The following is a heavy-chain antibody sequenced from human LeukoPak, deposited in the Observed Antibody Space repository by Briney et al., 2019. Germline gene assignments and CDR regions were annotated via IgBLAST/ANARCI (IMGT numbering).Heavy chain of an antibody. J-gene: IGHJ4*02. Sequence: PGGSLRLSCAASGFTFSNYGVHWVRQAPGKGLEWVAFIRYDGSNKYYADSVKGRFTISRDNSKNTLYLQMNSLRAEDTAVYYCAKDWGAAAAKTLDYWGQGTLVTVSS. CDR1: GFTFSNYG. CDR3: AKDWGAAAAKTLDY. V-gene: IGHV3-30*02. D-gene: IGHD6-13*01. CDR2: IRYDGSNK.